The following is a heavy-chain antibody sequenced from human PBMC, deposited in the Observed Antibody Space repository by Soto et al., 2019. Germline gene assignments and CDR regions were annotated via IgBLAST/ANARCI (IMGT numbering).Heavy chain of an antibody. Sequence: ESGGGVVQPGRSLRLSCAASGFTFSSYAMHWVRQAPGKGLEWVAVISYDGSNKYYADSVKGRFTISRDNSKNTLYLQMNSLRAEDTAVYYCAREKRYCSSTSCYTGSVSDYYYYGMDVWGQGTTVTVSS. CDR1: GFTFSSYA. CDR2: ISYDGSNK. V-gene: IGHV3-30-3*01. CDR3: AREKRYCSSTSCYTGSVSDYYYYGMDV. J-gene: IGHJ6*02. D-gene: IGHD2-2*02.